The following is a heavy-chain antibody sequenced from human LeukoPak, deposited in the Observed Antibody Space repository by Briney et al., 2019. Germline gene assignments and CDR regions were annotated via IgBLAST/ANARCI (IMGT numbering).Heavy chain of an antibody. Sequence: ASVTVSCKTSGYTFSDYYMHWVRQAPGQGLEWMGWINPNSGDTSYAQKFQGRVTMTRDTSISTVSMELSRLRSDDTALYYCARDGSMDVWGQGTTVTVSS. CDR3: ARDGSMDV. CDR2: INPNSGDT. CDR1: GYTFSDYY. J-gene: IGHJ6*02. D-gene: IGHD1-26*01. V-gene: IGHV1-2*02.